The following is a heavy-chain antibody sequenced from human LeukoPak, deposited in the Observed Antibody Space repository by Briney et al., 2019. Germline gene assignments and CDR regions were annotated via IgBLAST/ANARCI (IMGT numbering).Heavy chain of an antibody. Sequence: GRSLRLSCAASGFTFSSYGMHWVRQAPGKGLEWVAVIWYDGSNKYYADSVKGRFTISRDNFKNTLYLQMNSLRAEDTAVYYCARDGINYYDSSGYFDYWGQGTLVTVSS. D-gene: IGHD3-22*01. CDR1: GFTFSSYG. CDR3: ARDGINYYDSSGYFDY. V-gene: IGHV3-33*01. J-gene: IGHJ4*02. CDR2: IWYDGSNK.